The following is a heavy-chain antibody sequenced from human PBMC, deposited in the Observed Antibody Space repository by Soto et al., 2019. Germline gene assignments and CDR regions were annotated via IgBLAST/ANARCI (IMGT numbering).Heavy chain of an antibody. D-gene: IGHD5-18*01. Sequence: SVKVSCKASGRTFSSYAISWVRQAPGQGLEWMAGIIPIFGTANYAQMFQGRVTITADESTSTAYMELSSLRSEDTPVYYCARGGDTAMVSASWLDPWGQGTLVTVSS. CDR3: ARGGDTAMVSASWLDP. CDR1: GRTFSSYA. CDR2: IIPIFGTA. V-gene: IGHV1-69*13. J-gene: IGHJ5*02.